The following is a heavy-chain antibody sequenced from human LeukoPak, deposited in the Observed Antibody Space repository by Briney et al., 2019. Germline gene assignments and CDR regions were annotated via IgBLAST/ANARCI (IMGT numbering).Heavy chain of an antibody. Sequence: SETQALTCAVSRGSHRSYYWSWIRQPPGKGLEWIGYIYYSGCSNYNPSVKSRVTIYVVQTQNQFLLRLSQVTAADTALYLFAGQGDYDSFDIWGQGTMVTVSS. CDR2: IYYSGCS. D-gene: IGHD4-11*01. CDR3: AGQGDYDSFDI. CDR1: RGSHRSYY. J-gene: IGHJ3*02. V-gene: IGHV4-59*08.